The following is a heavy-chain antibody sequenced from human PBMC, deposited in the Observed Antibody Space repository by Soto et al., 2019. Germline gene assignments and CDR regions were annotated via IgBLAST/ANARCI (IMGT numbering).Heavy chain of an antibody. D-gene: IGHD3-3*01. V-gene: IGHV1-69*12. Sequence: QVQLVQSGAEVKKPGSSVKVSCKTSGGTISNYAISWVRQAPGQGLEWMGGIIPLFGTTNYAQMFQGRVTMTADESTRTAYMELSSLRSEDTAVYYCARGGFWSGYYSWFDPWGQGTLVTVSS. CDR3: ARGGFWSGYYSWFDP. CDR2: IIPLFGTT. J-gene: IGHJ5*02. CDR1: GGTISNYA.